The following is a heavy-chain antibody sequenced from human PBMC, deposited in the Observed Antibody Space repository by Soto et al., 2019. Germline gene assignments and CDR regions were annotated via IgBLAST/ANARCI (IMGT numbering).Heavy chain of an antibody. Sequence: GGSLRLSCTASGFKFEDYAMHWVRQAPGKGLEWVSGISWSSNIIEYADSVRGRFTIARDNGKNALYLQMNSLRPEDTAFYYCAKGPYSSGWYWDHWGQGTLVTVSS. CDR2: ISWSSNII. CDR3: AKGPYSSGWYWDH. J-gene: IGHJ4*02. CDR1: GFKFEDYA. D-gene: IGHD6-19*01. V-gene: IGHV3-9*01.